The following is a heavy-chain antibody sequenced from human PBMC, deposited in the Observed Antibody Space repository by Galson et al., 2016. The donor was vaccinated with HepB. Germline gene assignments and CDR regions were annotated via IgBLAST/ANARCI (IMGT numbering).Heavy chain of an antibody. CDR1: GGSISSSNW. CDR3: AQLYYYYGMDV. V-gene: IGHV4-4*02. D-gene: IGHD2-2*01. CDR2: IYHGGST. J-gene: IGHJ6*02. Sequence: GGSISSSNWWSWVRQPPGKGLGWIGEIYHGGSTNYNSSLKSRVTISVDKSKNQFSLKLSSVTAADTAVYYCAQLYYYYGMDVWGQGTTVTVSS.